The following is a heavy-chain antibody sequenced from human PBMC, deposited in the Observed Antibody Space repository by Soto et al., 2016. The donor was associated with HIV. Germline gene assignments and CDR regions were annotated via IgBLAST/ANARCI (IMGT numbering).Heavy chain of an antibody. V-gene: IGHV1-2*02. J-gene: IGHJ3*02. D-gene: IGHD1-1*01. CDR3: ARVGYDWNDAGAFDI. CDR2: INPNSGGT. Sequence: QVQLVQSGAEVKKPGASVKVSCKASGYTFTGYYMHWVRQAPGQGLEWMGWINPNSGGTNYAQKFQGRVTMTRDTSISTAYMELSRLRSDDTAVYYYARVGYDWNDAGAFDIWGQGTMVTVSS. CDR1: GYTFTGYY.